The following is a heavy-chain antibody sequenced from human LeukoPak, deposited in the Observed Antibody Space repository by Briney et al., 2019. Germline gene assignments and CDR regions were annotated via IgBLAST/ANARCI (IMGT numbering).Heavy chain of an antibody. V-gene: IGHV4-30-4*01. J-gene: IGHJ3*02. CDR2: IYYRGSL. Sequence: SQTQSLTCTVSGRSISRGDYFWRSVRKPPAKGLEWIGYIYYRGSLYYNPSLKSRVTISVDTSKNQFSLKLSSVTAADTAVYYCAREWEGYSSSWYLGYAFDIWGQGTMVTVSS. CDR3: AREWEGYSSSWYLGYAFDI. D-gene: IGHD6-13*01. CDR1: GRSISRGDYF.